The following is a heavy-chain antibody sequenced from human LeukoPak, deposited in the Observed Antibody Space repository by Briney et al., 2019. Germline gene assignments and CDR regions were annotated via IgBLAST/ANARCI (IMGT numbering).Heavy chain of an antibody. J-gene: IGHJ6*03. V-gene: IGHV3-74*01. Sequence: GGSLRLSCVASGFSFTNYWMHWVRQAPGKGLVWVSRVDSDGSDTIYADSVRGRFTISRDNAKNTVFLQMNSLRVEDTAVYYCARGDWAYCGGDCLGSPSRYYYYYMDVWGKGTTVTVSS. CDR1: GFSFTNYW. CDR3: ARGDWAYCGGDCLGSPSRYYYYYMDV. D-gene: IGHD2-21*01. CDR2: VDSDGSDT.